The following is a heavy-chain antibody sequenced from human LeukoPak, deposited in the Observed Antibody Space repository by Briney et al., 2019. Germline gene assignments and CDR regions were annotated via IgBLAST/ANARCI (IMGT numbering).Heavy chain of an antibody. J-gene: IGHJ6*03. CDR1: GYTFTGYS. CDR2: IIPIFGTA. V-gene: IGHV1-69*13. Sequence: ASVKVSCKASGYTFTGYSIHWVRQAPGQGLEWMGWIIPIFGTANYAQKFQGRVTITADESTSTAYMELSSLRSEDTAVYYCARDGGGYYYYYMDVWGKGTTVTVSS. D-gene: IGHD3-16*01. CDR3: ARDGGGYYYYYMDV.